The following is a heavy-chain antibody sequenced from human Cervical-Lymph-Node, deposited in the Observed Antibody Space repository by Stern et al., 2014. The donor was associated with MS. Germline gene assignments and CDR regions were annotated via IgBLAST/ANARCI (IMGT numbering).Heavy chain of an antibody. CDR2: IYYSGST. J-gene: IGHJ3*02. D-gene: IGHD4-17*01. V-gene: IGHV4-39*01. CDR1: GGSISSSSYY. CDR3: ARRGAPAAFDI. Sequence: QVQLQESGPGLVKPSETLSLTCTVSGGSISSSSYYWGWIRQPPGKGLEWIGSIYYSGSTYYNPSLKRRFTISVDTSKNQFPLKLSSGTAADTAVYYCARRGAPAAFDIWGQGTMVTVSS.